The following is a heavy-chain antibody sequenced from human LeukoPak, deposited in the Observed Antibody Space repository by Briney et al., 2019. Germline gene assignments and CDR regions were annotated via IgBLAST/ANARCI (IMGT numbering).Heavy chain of an antibody. CDR3: ARDVRQWLVPDYFDY. J-gene: IGHJ4*02. CDR1: GDSVSSNSAA. V-gene: IGHV6-1*01. Sequence: SQTLSLTCAISGDSVSSNSAAWNWIRQSPSRGLEWLGRTYYRSKWYNGYAVSVKSRITINPDTSKNQFPLQLNSVTPEDTAVYYCARDVRQWLVPDYFDYWGQGTLVTVSS. D-gene: IGHD6-19*01. CDR2: TYYRSKWYN.